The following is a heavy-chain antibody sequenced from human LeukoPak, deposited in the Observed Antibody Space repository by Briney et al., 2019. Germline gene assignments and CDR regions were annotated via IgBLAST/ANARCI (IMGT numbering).Heavy chain of an antibody. Sequence: KPSETLSLTCAVSGGSISSGGYSWSWIRQPPGKGLEWIVYIYHSGSTYYNPSLKSRVTISVDRSKNQFSLKLSSVTAADTAVYYCARGRYCSSTSCYFRVDWFDPWGQGTLVTVSS. CDR3: ARGRYCSSTSCYFRVDWFDP. V-gene: IGHV4-30-2*01. D-gene: IGHD2-2*01. J-gene: IGHJ5*02. CDR1: GGSISSGGYS. CDR2: IYHSGST.